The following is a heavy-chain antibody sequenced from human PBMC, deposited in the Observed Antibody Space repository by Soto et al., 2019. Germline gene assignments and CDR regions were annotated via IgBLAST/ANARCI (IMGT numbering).Heavy chain of an antibody. CDR3: ARLFDFWSGYYTRVRWFDP. V-gene: IGHV2-5*02. Sequence: QITLKESGPTLVKPTQTLTLTCTFSGFSLSTSGVGVGWIRQPPGKALEWLALIYWDDDKRYSPSLKSRLTITKDTSKNQVVLTLTNMDSVDTATYYCARLFDFWSGYYTRVRWFDPWGQGTLVTVSS. CDR1: GFSLSTSGVG. D-gene: IGHD3-3*01. J-gene: IGHJ5*02. CDR2: IYWDDDK.